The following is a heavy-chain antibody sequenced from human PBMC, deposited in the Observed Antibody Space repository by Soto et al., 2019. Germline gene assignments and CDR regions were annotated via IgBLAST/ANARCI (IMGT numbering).Heavy chain of an antibody. J-gene: IGHJ6*02. D-gene: IGHD3-9*01. CDR3: AKGLRYFDWLFPADPNYYYYYGMDV. CDR1: GFTFSSYA. CDR2: ISGSGGST. Sequence: PGGSLRLSCAASGFTFSSYAMSWVRQAPGKGLEWVSAISGSGGSTYYADSVKGRFTISRDNSKNTLYLQMNSLRAEDTAVYYCAKGLRYFDWLFPADPNYYYYYGMDVWGQGTTVTVSS. V-gene: IGHV3-23*01.